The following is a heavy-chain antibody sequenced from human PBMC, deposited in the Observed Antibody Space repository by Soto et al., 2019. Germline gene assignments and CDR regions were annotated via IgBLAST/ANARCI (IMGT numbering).Heavy chain of an antibody. J-gene: IGHJ6*02. CDR2: IYYTGTT. Sequence: SETLSLTCTVSGDSISSYYWSWIRQPPGKGLEWIGYIYYTGTTTYHPSLKSRVTISIDTSRNQFSLKLNSVTAADTAVYYCARVRNTMVRGVSYYYYYGMDVWGQGTTVTVSS. D-gene: IGHD3-10*01. CDR1: GDSISSYY. V-gene: IGHV4-59*12. CDR3: ARVRNTMVRGVSYYYYYGMDV.